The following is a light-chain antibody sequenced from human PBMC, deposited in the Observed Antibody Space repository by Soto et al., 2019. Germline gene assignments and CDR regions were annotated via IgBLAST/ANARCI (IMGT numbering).Light chain of an antibody. CDR2: DVS. CDR1: SSDVGAYEY. Sequence: QCPPTLTASVSGSPGQSITISCTGTSSDVGAYEYVSWYQQHPGKAPKLLIYDVSNRPSGVSTRFSGSKSGNTASLTISGLQAEDEGDYYCTSYTTRRLYVFGSGTKVTVL. CDR3: TSYTTRRLYV. J-gene: IGLJ1*01. V-gene: IGLV2-14*03.